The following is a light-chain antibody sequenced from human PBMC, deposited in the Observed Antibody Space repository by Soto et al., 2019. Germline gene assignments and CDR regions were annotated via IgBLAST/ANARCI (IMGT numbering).Light chain of an antibody. CDR3: KKYNSAHQT. V-gene: IGKV3-20*01. Sequence: ELVCTQSXATLSFSPVERSTLSFMASQSVSSSYLAWYQQKPGQANRILIYGASSRATGIKDRFSGSGSGTDFTLTISSMQPEDVATYYCKKYNSAHQTVGQGTPVDIK. CDR1: QSVSSSY. CDR2: GAS. J-gene: IGKJ1*01.